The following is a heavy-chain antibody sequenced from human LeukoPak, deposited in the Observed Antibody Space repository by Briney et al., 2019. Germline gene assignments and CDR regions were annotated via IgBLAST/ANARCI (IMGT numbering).Heavy chain of an antibody. V-gene: IGHV3-74*01. Sequence: GGSLRLSCAASGSYWMHWVRQAPGKGLVWVSRINADGSSASYADSVKGRFTISRDNAKNTLYLQMNSLRAEDTAMYYCARDYGRSRDYGMDVWGQGTTVTVSS. J-gene: IGHJ6*02. D-gene: IGHD3-10*01. CDR2: INADGSSA. CDR1: GSYW. CDR3: ARDYGRSRDYGMDV.